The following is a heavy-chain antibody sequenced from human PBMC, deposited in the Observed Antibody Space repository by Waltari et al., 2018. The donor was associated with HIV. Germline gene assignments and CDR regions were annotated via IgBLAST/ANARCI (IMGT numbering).Heavy chain of an antibody. V-gene: IGHV3-7*01. D-gene: IGHD2-2*02. CDR2: IRQDRSDK. Sequence: EVQLVESGGGLVQPGGSLRPSCAASGFTFSTCWMSWVRQAPGKWLEGLANIRQDRSDKYYVDSVKGRVTISRDNAKNSLYLQMNSVRAEDTAVYYCASPSIRAGMDVWGQGTTVTVSS. J-gene: IGHJ6*02. CDR1: GFTFSTCW. CDR3: ASPSIRAGMDV.